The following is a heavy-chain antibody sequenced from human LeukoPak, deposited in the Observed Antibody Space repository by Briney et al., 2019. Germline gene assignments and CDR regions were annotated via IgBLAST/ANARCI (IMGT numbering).Heavy chain of an antibody. Sequence: PGGSLRLSCAASGFTFSSYAMSWVRQAPGKGLEWVSAISGSGGSTYYADSVKGRFTISRDNSKNTLYLQMNSLRAEDTAVYYCAKDVEQQLVRVEAFDIWGQGTMVTVSS. CDR2: ISGSGGST. V-gene: IGHV3-23*01. J-gene: IGHJ3*02. CDR1: GFTFSSYA. CDR3: AKDVEQQLVRVEAFDI. D-gene: IGHD6-13*01.